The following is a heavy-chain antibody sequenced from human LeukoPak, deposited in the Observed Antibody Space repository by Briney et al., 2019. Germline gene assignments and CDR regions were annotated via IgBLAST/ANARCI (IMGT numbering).Heavy chain of an antibody. CDR3: VTYSSENVGEDY. J-gene: IGHJ4*02. Sequence: SETLSLTCTVSGGSISSSSYYWGWIRQPPGKGLEWIGSIYYSGSTYYNPSLTSRVTISVDTSKNQFSLNLRSLTAADTAVYYCVTYSSENVGEDYWGQGTLVTVSS. D-gene: IGHD3-10*01. CDR2: IYYSGST. CDR1: GGSISSSSYY. V-gene: IGHV4-39*01.